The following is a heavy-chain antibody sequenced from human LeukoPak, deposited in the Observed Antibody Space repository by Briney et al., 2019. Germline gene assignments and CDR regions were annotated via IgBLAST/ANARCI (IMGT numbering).Heavy chain of an antibody. J-gene: IGHJ4*02. Sequence: ESGPTLLKPTQTLTLTCTFSGFSLSTSGVGVGWIRQPPGKALEWLALIYWNDDKRYSPSLKSRLTITKDTSKNQVVLTMTNMDPVDTATYYCARPYYYGSGSYRTHFDYWGQGTLVTVSS. V-gene: IGHV2-5*01. CDR1: GFSLSTSGVG. CDR2: IYWNDDK. CDR3: ARPYYYGSGSYRTHFDY. D-gene: IGHD3-10*01.